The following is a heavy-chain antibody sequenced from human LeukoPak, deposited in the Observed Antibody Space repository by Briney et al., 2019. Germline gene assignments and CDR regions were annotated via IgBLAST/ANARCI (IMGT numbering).Heavy chain of an antibody. CDR3: ATDRAVTTTRLVAFDI. J-gene: IGHJ3*02. D-gene: IGHD4-11*01. Sequence: ASVKVSCKVSGYTLTELSMHWVRQAPGKGLEWIGGFDPEDGETIYAQKFQGRVTMTEDTSTDTAYMELSSLRSEDTAVYYCATDRAVTTTRLVAFDIWGQGTMVTVSS. CDR1: GYTLTELS. V-gene: IGHV1-24*01. CDR2: FDPEDGET.